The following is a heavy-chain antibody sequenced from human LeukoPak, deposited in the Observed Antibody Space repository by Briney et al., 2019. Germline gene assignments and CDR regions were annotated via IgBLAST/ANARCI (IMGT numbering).Heavy chain of an antibody. CDR3: ARDRGDYVYFDY. Sequence: ASVKVSCKASGYTFTGYYMHWVRQAPGQGLEWMVWINPNSGGTNYAQKFQGRVTMTRDTSISTAYMELSRLRSDDTAVYYCARDRGDYVYFDYWGQGTLVTVSS. CDR1: GYTFTGYY. CDR2: INPNSGGT. D-gene: IGHD4-17*01. J-gene: IGHJ4*02. V-gene: IGHV1-2*02.